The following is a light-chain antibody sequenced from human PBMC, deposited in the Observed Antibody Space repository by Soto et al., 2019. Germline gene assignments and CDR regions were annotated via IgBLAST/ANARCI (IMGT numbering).Light chain of an antibody. Sequence: AIQLTQSPSSLSASVGDRVTITCRASQGIGSALAWYQQRPGEAPRFLIYDASTLGSGVPLRFSGSGSGTYFTLTISTLQLEYFATYYCQQFNSYPLTFGGGTKVEIK. CDR1: QGIGSA. V-gene: IGKV1-13*02. J-gene: IGKJ4*01. CDR3: QQFNSYPLT. CDR2: DAS.